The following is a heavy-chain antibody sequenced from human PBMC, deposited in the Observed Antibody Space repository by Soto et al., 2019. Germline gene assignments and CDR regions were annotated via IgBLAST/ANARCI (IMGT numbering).Heavy chain of an antibody. V-gene: IGHV1-69*08. CDR1: GGTFSSYT. J-gene: IGHJ3*02. D-gene: IGHD5-12*01. CDR2: IIPILGIA. Sequence: QVQLVQSGAEVKKPGSSVKVSCKASGGTFSSYTISWVRQAPGQGLEWMGRIIPILGIANYAQKFQGRVTIPADKSTSTAYMELSSLRSEDTAVYYCAREMANNVAFDIWGQGTMVTVSS. CDR3: AREMANNVAFDI.